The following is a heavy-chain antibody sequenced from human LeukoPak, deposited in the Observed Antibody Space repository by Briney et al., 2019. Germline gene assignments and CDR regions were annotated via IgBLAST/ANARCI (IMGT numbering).Heavy chain of an antibody. V-gene: IGHV4-4*07. Sequence: SETLSLTCTVSGGSISGYYWSWIRQPAGKGLEWIGRIYASGSTNYNPSLKSRVTISVDKSKNQFSLRLNSVTAADTAVYYCARAAGYSYGHHLDYWGQGTLVTVSS. CDR2: IYASGST. CDR3: ARAAGYSYGHHLDY. J-gene: IGHJ4*02. D-gene: IGHD5-18*01. CDR1: GGSISGYY.